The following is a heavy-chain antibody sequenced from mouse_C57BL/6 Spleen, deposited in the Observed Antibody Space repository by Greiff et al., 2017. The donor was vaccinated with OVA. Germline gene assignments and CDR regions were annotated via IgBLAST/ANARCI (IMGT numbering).Heavy chain of an antibody. Sequence: QVQLKQSGAELVRPGASVTLSCKASGYTFTDYEMHWVKQTPVHGLEWIGAIDPETGGTAYNQKFKGKAILTADKSSSTAYMELRSLTSEDSAVYYCTRSLSSSYYFDYWGQGTTLTVSS. CDR2: IDPETGGT. CDR3: TRSLSSSYYFDY. CDR1: GYTFTDYE. D-gene: IGHD1-1*01. V-gene: IGHV1-15*01. J-gene: IGHJ2*01.